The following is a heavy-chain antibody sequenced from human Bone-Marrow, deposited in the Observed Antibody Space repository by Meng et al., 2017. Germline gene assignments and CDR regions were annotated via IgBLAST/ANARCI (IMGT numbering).Heavy chain of an antibody. J-gene: IGHJ4*02. D-gene: IGHD3-10*01. CDR3: AKYSYGLGDYLDY. CDR2: ISISGDRT. CDR1: GFTFSSYA. V-gene: IGHV3-23*04. Sequence: EVQLVESGGGLVQPGGSLRLSCAASGFTFSSYAMSWVRQAPGKGLVWVSFISISGDRTYYADSVKGRFTISRDNSKNTLYLQMNSLRAEDTALYYCAKYSYGLGDYLDYWGQGALVTV.